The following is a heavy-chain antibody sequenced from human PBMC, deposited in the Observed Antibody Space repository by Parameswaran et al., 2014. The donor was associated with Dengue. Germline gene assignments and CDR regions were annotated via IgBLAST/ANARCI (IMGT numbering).Heavy chain of an antibody. CDR2: ISSSSAYI. D-gene: IGHD6-6*01. J-gene: IGHJ3*02. V-gene: IGHV3-21*01. CDR3: AREGVEQLGRERAFDI. Sequence: KWIRQPPGKGLEWVSSISSSSAYIYYADSVKGRFTISRDNAKNSLYLQMNSLRAEDTAVYYCAREGVEQLGRERAFDIWGQGTMVTVSS.